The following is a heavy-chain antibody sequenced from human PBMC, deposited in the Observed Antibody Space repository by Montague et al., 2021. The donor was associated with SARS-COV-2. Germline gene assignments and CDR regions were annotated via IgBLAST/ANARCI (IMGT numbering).Heavy chain of an antibody. CDR3: ARSPRHYDFWSGYLHGHFDY. V-gene: IGHV4-39*01. CDR1: GGSISSSSYY. CDR2: IYYSGST. Sequence: ETLSLTCTVSGGSISSSSYYCGWIREPPGKGLEWIGSIYYSGSTYYNPSLKSRVTISVDTSKNQFSLKLSSVTAADTAVYYCARSPRHYDFWSGYLHGHFDYWGQGTLVTVSS. J-gene: IGHJ4*02. D-gene: IGHD3-3*01.